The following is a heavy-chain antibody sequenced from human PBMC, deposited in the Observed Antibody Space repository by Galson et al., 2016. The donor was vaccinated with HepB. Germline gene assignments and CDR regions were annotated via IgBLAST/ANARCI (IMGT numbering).Heavy chain of an antibody. D-gene: IGHD1-26*01. CDR1: GDSISSSYYY. CDR3: ARLPLVGVSRSFDN. V-gene: IGHV4-39*01. Sequence: ETLSLTCSVSGDSISSSYYYWGWIRQPPGKGLEWIGSIYYTGSSYYNPSLKSRVTISVDTANNQFSLQLSVVTAADTAVYYCARLPLVGVSRSFDNWGQGTLVTVSS. J-gene: IGHJ4*02. CDR2: IYYTGSS.